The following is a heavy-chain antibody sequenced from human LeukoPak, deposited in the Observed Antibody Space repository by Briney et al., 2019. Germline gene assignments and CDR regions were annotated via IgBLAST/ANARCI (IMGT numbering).Heavy chain of an antibody. V-gene: IGHV1-2*02. CDR1: GYTFTGYY. CDR2: INPNSGGT. Sequence: ASVKVSCKASGYTFTGYYIHWVRQAPGQGLEWMGWINPNSGGTNYEQKFQGRVTMSRDTSISTAYMELTRLRSDDTAVYYCATYFEILTGYYGGDAFDFWGQGTMVTVSS. CDR3: ATYFEILTGYYGGDAFDF. D-gene: IGHD3-9*01. J-gene: IGHJ3*01.